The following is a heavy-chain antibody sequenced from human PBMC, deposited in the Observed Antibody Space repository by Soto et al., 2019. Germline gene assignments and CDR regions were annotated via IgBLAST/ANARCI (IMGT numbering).Heavy chain of an antibody. Sequence: EVQLLESGGGLVQPGGSVRLSCVASGLSFNTFAMSWVRQAPGKGLEWVSGISGGGGSTYYADSVKGRFTISRDSSKNTLYLQMNSLRAEDTAIYYCTKDQGYGYWSAYLGSDFWGQGTLVIVSS. CDR1: GLSFNTFA. V-gene: IGHV3-23*01. D-gene: IGHD3-3*01. CDR2: ISGGGGST. CDR3: TKDQGYGYWSAYLGSDF. J-gene: IGHJ4*02.